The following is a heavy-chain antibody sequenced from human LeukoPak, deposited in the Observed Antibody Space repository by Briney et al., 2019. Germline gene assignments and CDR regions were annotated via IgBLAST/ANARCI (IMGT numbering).Heavy chain of an antibody. J-gene: IGHJ3*02. D-gene: IGHD3-22*01. CDR1: GGSFSGYY. CDR2: INHSGST. Sequence: SETLSLTCAVYGGSFSGYYWSWIRQPPGKGLEWIGEINHSGSTNYNPSLKSRVTISVDTSKNQFSLKLSSVTAADTAVYYCARDWDYYDSSGYYPPDAFDIWGQGTMVTVSS. CDR3: ARDWDYYDSSGYYPPDAFDI. V-gene: IGHV4-34*01.